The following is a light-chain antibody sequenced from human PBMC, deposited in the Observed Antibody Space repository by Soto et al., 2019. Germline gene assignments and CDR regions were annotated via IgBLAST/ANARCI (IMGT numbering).Light chain of an antibody. J-gene: IGKJ4*01. Sequence: AIQMTQSPSSLSASVGDRVTITCRASQGIRNDLGWYQQKPGKAPKLLIYAASTLQSGVPSRFSGSGSGTDFTLTIGSLQPEDFATYYCLQDYDYLLTFGGGTKVEIK. CDR1: QGIRND. CDR2: AAS. V-gene: IGKV1-6*01. CDR3: LQDYDYLLT.